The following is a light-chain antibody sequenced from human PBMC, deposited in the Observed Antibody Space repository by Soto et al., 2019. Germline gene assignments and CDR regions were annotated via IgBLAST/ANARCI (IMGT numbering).Light chain of an antibody. CDR1: RGDVGGYNY. CDR3: SSYTYSGTPGYV. V-gene: IGLV2-14*01. CDR2: EVT. J-gene: IGLJ1*01. Sequence: QSALTQPASVSGSPGQSITISCTGTRGDVGGYNYVSWYQQHPGKAPRLMIYEVTNRPLGVSNRFSGSKSGNTASLTISGLQAEDEADYYCSSYTYSGTPGYVFGTGTKLTVL.